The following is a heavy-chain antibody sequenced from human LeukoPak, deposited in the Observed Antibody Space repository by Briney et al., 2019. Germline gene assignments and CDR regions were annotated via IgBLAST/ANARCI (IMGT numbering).Heavy chain of an antibody. CDR1: GFTFGDYA. CDR2: IRSKAYGGTT. Sequence: GGSLRLSCTASGFTFGDYAMSWVRQAPGKGLEWVGFIRSKAYGGTTEYAASVKGRFTISRDDSKSIAYLQMNSLKTEDTAVYYCTRATELGATTGAFDYWGQGTLVTVSS. V-gene: IGHV3-49*04. CDR3: TRATELGATTGAFDY. D-gene: IGHD1-26*01. J-gene: IGHJ4*02.